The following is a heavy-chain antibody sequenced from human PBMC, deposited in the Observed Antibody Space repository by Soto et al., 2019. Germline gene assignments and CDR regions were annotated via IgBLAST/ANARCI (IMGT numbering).Heavy chain of an antibody. CDR3: TRDKANLLTDAFDI. V-gene: IGHV1-18*03. D-gene: IGHD2-21*01. Sequence: HVQLVQSGAEVKKPGASLKGSCKASGYTCISYSVSWVRQAPGQGLEWLGWSSPYNGNTNYAQKLQCRITMTTVKSTSTVYMDLRSLRPNDMAVYYCTRDKANLLTDAFDIWGKGTMVVVSS. CDR2: SSPYNGNT. J-gene: IGHJ3*02. CDR1: GYTCISYS.